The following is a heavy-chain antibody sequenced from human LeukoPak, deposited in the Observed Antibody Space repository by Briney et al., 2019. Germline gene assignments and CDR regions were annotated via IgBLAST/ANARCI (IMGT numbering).Heavy chain of an antibody. J-gene: IGHJ4*02. Sequence: PGGSLRLSCAASGFSFSRYAMSWVRQAPGKGLEWVSGNSGSGGNIYYGDSVKGRFTISRDKSKNTLYLQMNSLRVEDTAVYYCAKDLSYDSSGYYPRYYFDYWGQGTLVTVSS. CDR3: AKDLSYDSSGYYPRYYFDY. D-gene: IGHD3-22*01. CDR1: GFSFSRYA. CDR2: NSGSGGNI. V-gene: IGHV3-23*01.